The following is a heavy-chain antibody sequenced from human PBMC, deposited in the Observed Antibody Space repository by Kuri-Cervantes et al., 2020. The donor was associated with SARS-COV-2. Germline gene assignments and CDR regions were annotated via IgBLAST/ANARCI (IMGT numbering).Heavy chain of an antibody. D-gene: IGHD6-19*01. CDR1: GFTFSSCW. J-gene: IGHJ4*02. Sequence: GESLKISCAASGFTFSSCWMHWVRQAPGKGLEWVSVIYGGGSTYYADSVKGRFTISRDNSKNTLYLQMNSLRAEDTAVYYCARSIIAVAGFGGRDYWGQGTLVTVSS. CDR3: ARSIIAVAGFGGRDY. V-gene: IGHV3-53*01. CDR2: IYGGGST.